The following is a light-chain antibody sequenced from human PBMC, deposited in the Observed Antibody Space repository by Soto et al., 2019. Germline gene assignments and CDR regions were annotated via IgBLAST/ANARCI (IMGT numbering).Light chain of an antibody. V-gene: IGLV3-9*01. Sequence: SYELTQPLSVSVALGQTARITCGGNNIGSKNVHWYQQKPGQAPVLVIYRDINRPSGIPERFSGANSGNTATLTINRAQAGDEADYFCQVWGRGPPVGFGGGTKLTVL. CDR3: QVWGRGPPVG. J-gene: IGLJ2*01. CDR1: NIGSKN. CDR2: RDI.